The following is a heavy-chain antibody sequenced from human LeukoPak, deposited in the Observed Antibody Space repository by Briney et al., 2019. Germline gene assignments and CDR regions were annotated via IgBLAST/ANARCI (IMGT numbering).Heavy chain of an antibody. D-gene: IGHD3-16*01. J-gene: IGHJ3*02. CDR1: GFTFSSYS. V-gene: IGHV3-48*02. CDR3: ARDEAFGFDI. CDR2: ISGSSTT. Sequence: GGSLRLTCAASGFTFSSYSMNWVRQAPGKGLEWVSYISGSSTTYYADSVKGRFTISRDNAKNSLSLQMHSLRDGDTAVYYCARDEAFGFDIWGQGTMVTVSS.